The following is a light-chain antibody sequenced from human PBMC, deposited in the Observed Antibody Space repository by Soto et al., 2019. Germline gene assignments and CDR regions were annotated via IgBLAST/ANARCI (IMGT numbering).Light chain of an antibody. J-gene: IGLJ7*01. CDR2: EVS. Sequence: QSALTQPASVSGSPGQSITISCTGTSSDVGSYNRVSWYQQHPTKAPKLMVYEVSERPSGVSNRFSGSKSDNTASLTISGLQAEDEADYYCCSYAGRSTLAVFGGGTQLTVL. V-gene: IGLV2-23*02. CDR1: SSDVGSYNR. CDR3: CSYAGRSTLAV.